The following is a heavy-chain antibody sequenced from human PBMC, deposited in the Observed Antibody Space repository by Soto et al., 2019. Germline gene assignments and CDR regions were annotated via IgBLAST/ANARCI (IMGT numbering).Heavy chain of an antibody. D-gene: IGHD5-18*01. Sequence: LRLSCAASGFTFSSYAMSWVRQAPGKGLEWASAISGSGGSTYYADSVKGRFTISRDNSKNTLYLQMNSLRAEDTAVYYCAKDYGRYSYGPLDYWGQGTLVTVSS. CDR1: GFTFSSYA. V-gene: IGHV3-23*01. CDR2: ISGSGGST. J-gene: IGHJ4*02. CDR3: AKDYGRYSYGPLDY.